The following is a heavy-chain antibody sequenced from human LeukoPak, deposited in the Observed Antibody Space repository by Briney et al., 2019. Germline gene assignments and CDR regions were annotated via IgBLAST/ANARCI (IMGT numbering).Heavy chain of an antibody. J-gene: IGHJ5*02. D-gene: IGHD4-17*01. CDR3: ARHPLPSGGTVNWFDP. Sequence: PSETLSLTCTVSGGSISSYYWSWIRQPPGKGLEWIGYIYYSGSTSYNPSLKSRVTISVDTFKNQFSLKLSSVTAADTAVYYCARHPLPSGGTVNWFDPWGQGTLVTVSS. V-gene: IGHV4-59*08. CDR1: GGSISSYY. CDR2: IYYSGST.